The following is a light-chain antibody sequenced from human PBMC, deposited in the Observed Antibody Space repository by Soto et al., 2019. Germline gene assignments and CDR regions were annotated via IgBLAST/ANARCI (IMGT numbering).Light chain of an antibody. CDR2: DTS. J-gene: IGKJ3*01. V-gene: IGKV1-33*01. CDR1: QDISNY. CDR3: QQYDKLPRGFT. Sequence: DIQMTQSPSSLSASVGDRVTITCQASQDISNYLNWYHQKPGKAPKLLNYDTSNLETGVPSRFIGSGSGTDFTFTISSLQPEDIATYYCQQYDKLPRGFTFARGPKVDIK.